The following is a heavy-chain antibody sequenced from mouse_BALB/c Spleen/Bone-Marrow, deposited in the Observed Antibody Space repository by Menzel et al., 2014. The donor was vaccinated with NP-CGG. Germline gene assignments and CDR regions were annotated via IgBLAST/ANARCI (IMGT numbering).Heavy chain of an antibody. CDR2: IWAGGST. D-gene: IGHD4-1*01. V-gene: IGHV2-9*02. J-gene: IGHJ4*01. CDR3: ARDPRTGTGAMDY. Sequence: VKLMESGPGLVAPSQRLSITCTVSGFSLTSYGVNWVRQPPGKALEWLGVIWAGGSTNYNLALMSRLSISKDNSKSQVFLKMNSLQTDDTAMYYCARDPRTGTGAMDYWGQGTSVTVSS. CDR1: GFSLTSYG.